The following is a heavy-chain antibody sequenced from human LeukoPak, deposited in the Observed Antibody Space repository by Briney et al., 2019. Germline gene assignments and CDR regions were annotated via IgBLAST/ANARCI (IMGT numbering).Heavy chain of an antibody. J-gene: IGHJ4*02. CDR3: ASQLLEYSSSSQGSG. V-gene: IGHV1-8*01. CDR2: MNPNSGNT. D-gene: IGHD6-6*01. Sequence: ASVKVSCKASGYTCTSYDINWVRQATGQGLEWMGWMNPNSGNTGCAQKFQGRVTMTRNTSISTAYMELSSLRSEDTAVYYCASQLLEYSSSSQGSGWGQGTLVTVSS. CDR1: GYTCTSYD.